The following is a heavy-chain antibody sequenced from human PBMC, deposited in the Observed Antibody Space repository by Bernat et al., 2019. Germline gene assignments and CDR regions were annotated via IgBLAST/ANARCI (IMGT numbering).Heavy chain of an antibody. CDR1: GGSFSGYY. Sequence: QVQLHQWGAGLLKPSETLSLTCAVYGGSFSGYYWTWIRQPPGKGLEWIAQINHSGSTNCNPSLKSRVTISEDTSKNQFSLKFSSVTAADTAVYYCARVNYDSSGYYRDDAFDIWGQGTLVTVSS. J-gene: IGHJ4*02. V-gene: IGHV4-34*01. CDR2: INHSGST. CDR3: ARVNYDSSGYYRDDAFDI. D-gene: IGHD3-22*01.